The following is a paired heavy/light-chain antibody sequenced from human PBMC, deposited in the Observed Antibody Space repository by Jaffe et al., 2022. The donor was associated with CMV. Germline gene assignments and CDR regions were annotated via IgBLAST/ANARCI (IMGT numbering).Light chain of an antibody. V-gene: IGLV2-8*01. CDR3: SSYAGSNNFGV. CDR1: SSDVGGYNY. Sequence: QSALTQPPSASGSPGQSVTISCTGTSSDVGGYNYVSWYQQHPGKAPKLMIYEVSKRPSGVPDRFSGSKSGNTASLTVSGLQAEDEADYYCSSYAGSNNFGVFGTGTKVTVL. CDR2: EVS. J-gene: IGLJ1*01.
Heavy chain of an antibody. CDR1: GFTFSDYY. V-gene: IGHV3-11*06. J-gene: IGHJ5*02. CDR3: ARSGVAAWSGYPPIVWFDP. Sequence: QVQLVESGGGLVKPGGSLRLSCAASGFTFSDYYMSWIRQAPGKGLEWVSYISSSSSYTNYADSVKGRFTISRDNAKNSLYLQMNSLRAEDTAVYYCARSGVAAWSGYPPIVWFDPWGQGTLVTVSS. CDR2: ISSSSSYT. D-gene: IGHD3-3*01.